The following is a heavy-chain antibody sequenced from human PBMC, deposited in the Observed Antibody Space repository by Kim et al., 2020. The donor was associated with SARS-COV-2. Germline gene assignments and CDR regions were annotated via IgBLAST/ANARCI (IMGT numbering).Heavy chain of an antibody. Sequence: GGSLRLSCAASGLTFSSYGMYWARQTPGKGLEWVAFISYDGSIQYYADSVKGRFTISRDNSKKMLYLQMNSLRAEDTAVYFCAKGAMGRGADRDYWGQGTLVTVSS. D-gene: IGHD3-10*01. V-gene: IGHV3-30*18. CDR3: AKGAMGRGADRDY. J-gene: IGHJ4*02. CDR1: GLTFSSYG. CDR2: ISYDGSIQ.